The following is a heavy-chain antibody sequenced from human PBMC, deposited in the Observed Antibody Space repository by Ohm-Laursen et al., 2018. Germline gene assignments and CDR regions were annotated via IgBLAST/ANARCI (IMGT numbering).Heavy chain of an antibody. D-gene: IGHD4-23*01. CDR2: SRNKANSYTA. CDR1: GFTFSDHY. J-gene: IGHJ4*02. Sequence: SLRLSCAASGFTFSDHYMEWVRQAPGKGLEWVGRSRNKANSYTAEYAASVKGRFTISRDESETSMYLQMSGLKTEDTAVYYCARVEGGNFSIDYWGQGTLVTVSS. V-gene: IGHV3-72*01. CDR3: ARVEGGNFSIDY.